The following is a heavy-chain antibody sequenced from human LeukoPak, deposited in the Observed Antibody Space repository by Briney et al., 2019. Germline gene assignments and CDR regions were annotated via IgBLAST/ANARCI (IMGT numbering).Heavy chain of an antibody. CDR3: AIDARRSSGWYFFDH. CDR2: ISDSGGTT. Sequence: GGSLRLSWAASGFTFSNLAMGWVRQAPGKGLEWVSVISDSGGTTYYADSVKGRFTISRDNSRNTLYLQMNSLRVEDTAIYYCAIDARRSSGWYFFDHWGQGTLVTVSS. V-gene: IGHV3-23*01. CDR1: GFTFSNLA. D-gene: IGHD6-19*01. J-gene: IGHJ4*02.